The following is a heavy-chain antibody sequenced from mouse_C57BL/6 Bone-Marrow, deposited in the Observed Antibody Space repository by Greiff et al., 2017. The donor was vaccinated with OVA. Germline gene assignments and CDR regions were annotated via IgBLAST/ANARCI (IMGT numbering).Heavy chain of an antibody. D-gene: IGHD1-1*01. Sequence: QVQLKESGAELVRPGTSVKMSCKASGYTFTNYWIGWAKQRPGHGLEWIGDIYPGGGYTNYNEKFKGKATLTADKSSSTAYMQFSSLTSEDSAIYYCARFITTVWYFDVWGTGTTVTVSS. J-gene: IGHJ1*03. CDR1: GYTFTNYW. V-gene: IGHV1-63*01. CDR3: ARFITTVWYFDV. CDR2: IYPGGGYT.